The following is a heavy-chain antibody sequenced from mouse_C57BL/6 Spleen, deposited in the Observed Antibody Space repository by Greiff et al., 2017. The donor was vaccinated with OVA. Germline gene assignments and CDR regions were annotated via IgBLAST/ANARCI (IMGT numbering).Heavy chain of an antibody. J-gene: IGHJ2*01. CDR2: INPSTGGT. V-gene: IGHV1-42*01. CDR3: ARRATARRHFDY. Sequence: VQLKQSGPELVKPGASVKISCKASGYSFTGYYMNWVKQSPEKSLEWIGEINPSTGGTTYNQKFKAKATLTVDKSSSTAYMQLKSLTSEDSAVYYCARRATARRHFDYWGQGTTLTVSS. D-gene: IGHD3-3*01. CDR1: GYSFTGYY.